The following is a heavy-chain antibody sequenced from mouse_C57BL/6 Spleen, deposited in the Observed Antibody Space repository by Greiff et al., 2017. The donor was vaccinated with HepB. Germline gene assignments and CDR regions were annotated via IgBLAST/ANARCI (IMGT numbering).Heavy chain of an antibody. V-gene: IGHV7-3*01. Sequence: EVQLVESGGGLVQPGGSLSLSCAASGFTFTDYYMSWVRQPPGKALEWLGFIRNKANGYTTEYSASVKGRFTISRDNSQSILYLQMSALRAEDSATYYCARPFTGYAMDYWGQGTSVTVSS. CDR2: IRNKANGYTT. CDR3: ARPFTGYAMDY. CDR1: GFTFTDYY. J-gene: IGHJ4*01. D-gene: IGHD1-1*01.